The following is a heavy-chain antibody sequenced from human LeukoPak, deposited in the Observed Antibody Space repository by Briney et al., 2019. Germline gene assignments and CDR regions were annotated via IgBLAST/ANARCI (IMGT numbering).Heavy chain of an antibody. D-gene: IGHD3-10*01. CDR1: GFTLSSYE. V-gene: IGHV3-48*03. J-gene: IGHJ4*02. Sequence: GGSLRLSCAASGFTLSSYEMNCVRQAPGKGLEWGSYVSYISSSVITIYYADSVKGRFTISRDNAKNSLYLQMNSLTAEDTAVYYCARGRGGLWFGEFGDWGQGILVTVSS. CDR2: VSYISSSVITI. CDR3: ARGRGGLWFGEFGD.